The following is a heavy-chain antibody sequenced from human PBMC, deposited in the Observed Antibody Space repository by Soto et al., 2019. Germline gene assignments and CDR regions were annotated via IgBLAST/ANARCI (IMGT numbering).Heavy chain of an antibody. D-gene: IGHD2-2*03. J-gene: IGHJ6*02. CDR1: GFTFSSYV. Sequence: EGSLILSCAASGFTFSSYVMNWVRQAPGKGLEWVSSISSSSSYIYYADSVKGRFTISRDNAKNSLYLQRNSLRGEDTAVYYCARDGYCSSTSFLFLDDDGMDVRGQGTTVTVSS. CDR3: ARDGYCSSTSFLFLDDDGMDV. CDR2: ISSSSSYI. V-gene: IGHV3-21*01.